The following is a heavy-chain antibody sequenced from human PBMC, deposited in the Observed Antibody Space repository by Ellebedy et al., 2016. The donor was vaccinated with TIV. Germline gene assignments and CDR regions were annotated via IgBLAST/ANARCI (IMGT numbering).Heavy chain of an antibody. D-gene: IGHD2-21*01. V-gene: IGHV3-23*01. CDR3: AKARGSSVIDYNYFGMDV. Sequence: GGSLRLXXAGSGFTFDNYAMSWVRQAPGKGLEWVSGIGDTAHNTYYTDSVKGRFTISRDNSKNTLSLQMSSLRAEDTAVYYCAKARGSSVIDYNYFGMDVWGQGTTVTVSS. J-gene: IGHJ6*02. CDR1: GFTFDNYA. CDR2: IGDTAHNT.